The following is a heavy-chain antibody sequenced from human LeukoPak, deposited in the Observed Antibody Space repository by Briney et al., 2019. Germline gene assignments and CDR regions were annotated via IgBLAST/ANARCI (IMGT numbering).Heavy chain of an antibody. D-gene: IGHD4-23*01. J-gene: IGHJ4*02. CDR3: AREDYGDNAGL. Sequence: SETMSLTCTVSGGSISSYYWSWIRQPPGKGLEWIGYIYYSGSTNYNSSLKIRVTISVDTSKNQFSLKLSSVTAADTAVYYCAREDYGDNAGLWGQGILVTVSP. CDR1: GGSISSYY. CDR2: IYYSGST. V-gene: IGHV4-59*01.